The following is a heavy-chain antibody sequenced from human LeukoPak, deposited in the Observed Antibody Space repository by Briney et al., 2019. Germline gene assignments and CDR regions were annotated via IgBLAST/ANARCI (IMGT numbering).Heavy chain of an antibody. CDR2: ISGRDSTT. V-gene: IGHV3-23*01. CDR1: GFTFSSYA. Sequence: GGSLRLSCAASGFTFSSYAMSLVRQAPGKGLEWVSGISGRDSTTYYADSVKGRFTISRENSKNTLYLQMNSLRAEDTAVYYCATSGGSYWSWGQGTLVTVSS. J-gene: IGHJ5*02. D-gene: IGHD1-26*01. CDR3: ATSGGSYWS.